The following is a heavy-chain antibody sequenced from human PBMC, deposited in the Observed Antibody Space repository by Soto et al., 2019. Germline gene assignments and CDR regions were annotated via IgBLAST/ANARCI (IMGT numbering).Heavy chain of an antibody. J-gene: IGHJ5*02. Sequence: SETLSLTCAVYGGSFSGYYWSWIRQPPGKGLEWIGEINHSGSTNYNPSLKSRVTISVDTSKNQFSLKLSSVTAADTAVYYCASGAPFKQLNHWGQGTLVTVSS. V-gene: IGHV4-34*01. D-gene: IGHD6-6*01. CDR3: ASGAPFKQLNH. CDR2: INHSGST. CDR1: GGSFSGYY.